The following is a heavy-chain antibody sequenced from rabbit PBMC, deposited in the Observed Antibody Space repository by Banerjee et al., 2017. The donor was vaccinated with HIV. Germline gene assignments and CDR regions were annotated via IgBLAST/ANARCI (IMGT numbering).Heavy chain of an antibody. D-gene: IGHD6-1*01. CDR3: ARGRYTYDWLANVYGIHYFNL. CDR1: GFDFSSYG. CDR2: IDPVFGST. Sequence: QQQLEESGGGLVKPGGTLTLTCKASGFDFSSYGVSWVRQAPGKGLEWIGYIDPVFGSTYYASWVNGRFTISKTSSTTVTLQMTSLTAADTATYFCARGRYTYDWLANVYGIHYFNLWGQGTLVTVS. J-gene: IGHJ4*01. V-gene: IGHV1S45*01.